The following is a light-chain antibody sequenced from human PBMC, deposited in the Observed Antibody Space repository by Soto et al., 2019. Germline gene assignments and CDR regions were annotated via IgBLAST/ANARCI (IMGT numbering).Light chain of an antibody. V-gene: IGKV3-20*01. CDR1: QRVSNSY. CDR3: QQYGISPWT. J-gene: IGKJ1*01. Sequence: EIVLTQSPGTLVLSPGEGATLSCRASQRVSNSYLTWYQQKPGQAPRLLIYGASIRATGIPDRFSGSGSGTDFTLTISRLEPADFAVYYCQQYGISPWTFGQGTKVDIK. CDR2: GAS.